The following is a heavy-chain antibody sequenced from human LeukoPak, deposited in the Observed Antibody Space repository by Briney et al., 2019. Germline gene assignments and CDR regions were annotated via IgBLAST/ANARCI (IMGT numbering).Heavy chain of an antibody. CDR2: IYPGDSDT. CDR1: GYIFPNYW. CDR3: ARAAYYYDSSGFPFHY. D-gene: IGHD3-22*01. V-gene: IGHV5-51*01. J-gene: IGHJ4*02. Sequence: GESLQISCQGSGYIFPNYWIGWVRQMPGKGLECMGIIYPGDSDTRYSPSFQGQVTISVDKSISTAYLQWTNLKASDTAMYYCARAAYYYDSSGFPFHYWGQGTLVTVSS.